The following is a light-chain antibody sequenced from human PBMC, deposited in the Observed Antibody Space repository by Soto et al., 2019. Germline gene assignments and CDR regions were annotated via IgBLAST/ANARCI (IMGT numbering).Light chain of an antibody. CDR3: NSYTRKSTGV. J-gene: IGLJ1*01. Sequence: QSALTQPASVSGSPGQSITISCTGTISDVGGYNYVSWYQQHPGKAPKLIIYEVSNRPSGVSNRFSGSKSGNTASLPISGLKAEDEADYYCNSYTRKSTGVFGTGTTLTVL. CDR2: EVS. V-gene: IGLV2-14*01. CDR1: ISDVGGYNY.